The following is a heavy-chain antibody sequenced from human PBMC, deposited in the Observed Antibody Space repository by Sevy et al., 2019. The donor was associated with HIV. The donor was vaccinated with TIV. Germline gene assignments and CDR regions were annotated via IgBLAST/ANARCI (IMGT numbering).Heavy chain of an antibody. D-gene: IGHD4-17*01. Sequence: GGSLRLSCAASGFIFSTYSMNWVRQAPGKGLEWVSSISSSSTYINYADSVKGRFTISRDNAKNSLYLQMNSLRAEDTAVYYCARDLTTMTMEYFDCWGQGILVTVS. J-gene: IGHJ4*02. V-gene: IGHV3-21*01. CDR2: ISSSSTYI. CDR1: GFIFSTYS. CDR3: ARDLTTMTMEYFDC.